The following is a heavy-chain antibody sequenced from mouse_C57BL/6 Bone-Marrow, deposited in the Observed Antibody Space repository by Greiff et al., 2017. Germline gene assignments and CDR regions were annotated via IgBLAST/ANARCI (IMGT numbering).Heavy chain of an antibody. Sequence: QVQLQQSGAELVMPGASVKLSCKASGYTFTSYWMHWVKQRPGQGLEWIGEIDPSDSYTNYNQKFKGKSTLTVDKSSSTAYMQLSSLTSEDSAVYYCARGGYGPFDYWGQGTTLTVSS. CDR3: ARGGYGPFDY. V-gene: IGHV1-69*01. J-gene: IGHJ2*01. CDR1: GYTFTSYW. D-gene: IGHD1-1*02. CDR2: IDPSDSYT.